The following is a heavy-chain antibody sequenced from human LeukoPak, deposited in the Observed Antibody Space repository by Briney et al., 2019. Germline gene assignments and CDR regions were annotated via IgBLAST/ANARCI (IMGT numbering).Heavy chain of an antibody. D-gene: IGHD3-10*01. CDR1: ADSIGSFY. V-gene: IGHV4-59*01. CDR2: ISYSGDT. J-gene: IGHJ4*02. CDR3: ARAGNGSGSFDY. Sequence: SETLSLTCSVSADSIGSFYWSWLRQPPGKQLEWIGHISYSGDTNYTPSLKSRVTISVDTSKNQFPLKLSSVTAADTAVYYCARAGNGSGSFDYWGQGTLVTVSS.